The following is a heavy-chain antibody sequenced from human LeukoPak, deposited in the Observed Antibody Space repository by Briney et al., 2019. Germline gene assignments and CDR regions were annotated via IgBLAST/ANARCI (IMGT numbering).Heavy chain of an antibody. CDR2: ISFDGNDK. Sequence: GGSLRLSCAASGFGFGRYNMYWVRQAPGKGLEWATLISFDGNDKKYADSVKGRFTISRDNSKNTLYLQMNSLRAEDTAVYYCAKDNGIGIAARGDIDYWGQGTLVTVSS. CDR3: AKDNGIGIAARGDIDY. J-gene: IGHJ4*02. CDR1: GFGFGRYN. D-gene: IGHD6-6*01. V-gene: IGHV3-30*18.